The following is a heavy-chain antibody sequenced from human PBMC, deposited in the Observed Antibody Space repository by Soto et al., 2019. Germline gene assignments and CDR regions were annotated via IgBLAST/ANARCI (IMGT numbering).Heavy chain of an antibody. Sequence: QLQLQESGPGLVKPSETLSLTCTVSGGSISSSSYYWGWIRQPPGKGLEWIGSIYYSGSTYYNPSLKSRVTISLDTSKNQFSLKLSSVTAADTAVYYCASSLNTYYYDSSGYYYGYWGQGTLVTVSS. CDR2: IYYSGST. CDR3: ASSLNTYYYDSSGYYYGY. V-gene: IGHV4-39*01. J-gene: IGHJ4*02. D-gene: IGHD3-22*01. CDR1: GGSISSSSYY.